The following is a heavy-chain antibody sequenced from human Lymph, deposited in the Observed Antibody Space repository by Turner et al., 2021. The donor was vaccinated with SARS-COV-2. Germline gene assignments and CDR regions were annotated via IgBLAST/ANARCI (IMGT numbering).Heavy chain of an antibody. CDR2: IRSSGGTI. D-gene: IGHD3-22*01. CDR1: GFTFRSYE. J-gene: IGHJ2*01. Sequence: EVQLVESGGGLVQPGGSLRLSGAASGFTFRSYEMNWVRQVPGKGLEWVSYIRSSGGTIYYADSVKGRFTISRDNAKNSLYLQMNSLRAEDTAVYYCARDQYYDSSGYYFFRASYFDLWGRGTLVTVSS. V-gene: IGHV3-48*03. CDR3: ARDQYYDSSGYYFFRASYFDL.